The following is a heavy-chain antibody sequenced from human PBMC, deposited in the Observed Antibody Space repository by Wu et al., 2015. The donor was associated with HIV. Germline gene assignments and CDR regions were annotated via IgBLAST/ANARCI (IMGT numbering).Heavy chain of an antibody. CDR2: INPRTGDT. J-gene: IGHJ4*02. D-gene: IGHD2-15*01. CDR3: ARDGMGGSLDY. Sequence: QVQLVQSGAEVKKPGSSVKVSCKASGGTFSSYAISWVRQAPGQGLEWMGCINPRTGDTNYARKFQGRVTMTRDTSISTAYMELSRLRSDDTAVYYCARDGMGGSLDYWGQGTLVTVSS. V-gene: IGHV1-2*02. CDR1: GGTFSSYA.